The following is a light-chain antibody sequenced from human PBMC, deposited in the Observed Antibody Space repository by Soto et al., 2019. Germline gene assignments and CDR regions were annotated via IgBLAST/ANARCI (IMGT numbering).Light chain of an antibody. CDR1: QSIIIY. J-gene: IGKJ4*01. Sequence: IQMTQSTSSLSASVGDRVTITCRASQSIIIYLNWYQHKPGKAPKLLIYAASSLQSGVPSRFSGSGSGTDFTLTISSLQPEDFATYYCQQSYSTLTFGGGTKVDI. CDR3: QQSYSTLT. V-gene: IGKV1-39*01. CDR2: AAS.